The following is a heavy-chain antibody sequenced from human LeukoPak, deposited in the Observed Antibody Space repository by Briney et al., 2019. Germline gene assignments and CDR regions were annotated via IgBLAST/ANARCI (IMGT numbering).Heavy chain of an antibody. CDR2: ISDDGSRT. J-gene: IGHJ4*02. Sequence: GGSLRLSCAASGFTFNIYAMHWVRQAPGKGLEWVAFISDDGSRTYYSNSVKGRFTISRDYSRKTLFVQMNSLRPEDTAMYYCARGTGSGSFLIDYWGQGTLVTVSS. D-gene: IGHD3-10*01. CDR3: ARGTGSGSFLIDY. CDR1: GFTFNIYA. V-gene: IGHV3-30-3*01.